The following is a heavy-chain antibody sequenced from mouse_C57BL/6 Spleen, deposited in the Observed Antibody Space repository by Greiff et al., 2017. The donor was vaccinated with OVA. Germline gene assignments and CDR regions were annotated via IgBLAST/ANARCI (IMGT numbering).Heavy chain of an antibody. J-gene: IGHJ3*01. CDR2: IDPSDSYT. V-gene: IGHV1-50*01. CDR3: ARGDPYSFAY. CDR1: GYTFTSYW. Sequence: QVQLQQPGAELVKPGASVKLSCKASGYTFTSYWMQWVKQRPGQGLEWIGEIDPSDSYTNYNQKFKGKATLTVDTSSSTAYMQLSSLTSEDSAVYYCARGDPYSFAYWGQRTLVTVSA. D-gene: IGHD2-10*01.